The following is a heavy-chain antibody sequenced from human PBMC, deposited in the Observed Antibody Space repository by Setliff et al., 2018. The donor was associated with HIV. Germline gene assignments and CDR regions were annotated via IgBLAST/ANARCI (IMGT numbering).Heavy chain of an antibody. J-gene: IGHJ4*02. Sequence: GGSLRLSCTASGFTLGDYAVNWVRQAPGEGLEWVSAISGSGGSTFYADSMKGRFTVSRDNSKNTVYLQMNSLRAEDTAVYYCAKEGVARSTRFDYWGQGALVTVSS. D-gene: IGHD2-15*01. V-gene: IGHV3-23*01. CDR3: AKEGVARSTRFDY. CDR1: GFTLGDYA. CDR2: ISGSGGST.